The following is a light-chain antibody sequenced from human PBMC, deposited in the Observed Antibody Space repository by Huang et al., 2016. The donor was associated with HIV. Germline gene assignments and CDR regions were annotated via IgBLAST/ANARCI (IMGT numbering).Light chain of an antibody. V-gene: IGKV3-11*01. CDR3: QQRTYSFT. CDR1: QSVGSF. J-gene: IGKJ3*01. Sequence: ELVLTQSPATLSLSPGERATLSCRASQSVGSFLAWYQQKTGQAPCLLIYDASSSATAIPAMFSGSGSGTDFTLTISSLEPEDFAVYYCQQRTYSFTFGPGTKVD. CDR2: DAS.